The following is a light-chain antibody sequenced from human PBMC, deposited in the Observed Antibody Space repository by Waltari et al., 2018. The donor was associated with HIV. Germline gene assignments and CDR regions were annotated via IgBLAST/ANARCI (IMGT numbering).Light chain of an antibody. CDR1: RSNSGNDF. J-gene: IGLJ3*02. Sequence: QSVLTQPPSVSAAPGQKVTISFSARRSNSGNDFVSWYHHLPGAAPKLLIYVNDKRPSGISDRFSGSKSGTSATLGITGLQTGDEADYYCGTWDTSLGAGVFGGGTKLTVL. CDR2: VND. V-gene: IGLV1-51*01. CDR3: GTWDTSLGAGV.